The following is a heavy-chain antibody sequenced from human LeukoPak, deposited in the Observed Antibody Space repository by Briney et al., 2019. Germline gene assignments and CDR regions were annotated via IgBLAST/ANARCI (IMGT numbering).Heavy chain of an antibody. CDR3: ARASVGATPPPYYFDY. CDR2: INHSGST. Sequence: SETLSLTCTVSGGSISSYYWSWIRQPPGKGLEWIGEINHSGSTNYNPSLKSRVTISVDTSKNQFSLKLSSVTAADTAVYYCARASVGATPPPYYFDYWGQGTLVTVSS. J-gene: IGHJ4*02. D-gene: IGHD1-26*01. V-gene: IGHV4-34*01. CDR1: GGSISSYY.